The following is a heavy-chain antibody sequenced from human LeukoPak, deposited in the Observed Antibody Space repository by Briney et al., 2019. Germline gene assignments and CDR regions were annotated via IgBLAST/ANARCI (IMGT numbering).Heavy chain of an antibody. CDR3: ARDGRGYSYGSTYYYYYYMDV. Sequence: PSETLSLTCAVSGGSISSGGYYWSWIRQPPGKGLEWIGYIYYSGSTNYNPSLKSRVTISVDTSKNQFSLKLSSVTAADTAVYYCARDGRGYSYGSTYYYYYYMDVWGKGTTVTVSS. CDR1: GGSISSGGYY. CDR2: IYYSGST. J-gene: IGHJ6*03. V-gene: IGHV4-61*08. D-gene: IGHD5-18*01.